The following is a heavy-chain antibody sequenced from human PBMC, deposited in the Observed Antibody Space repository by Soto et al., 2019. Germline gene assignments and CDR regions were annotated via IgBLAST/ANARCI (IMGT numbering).Heavy chain of an antibody. V-gene: IGHV4-34*01. Sequence: SETLSLTCAVYGGSFSNYYWSWIRQPPGKGLEWIGEINHSGSTNYNPSLKSRVTISVDTSKNQFSLKLSSVTAADTAVYYCARHFSVDYFDYWGQGALVTVSS. J-gene: IGHJ4*02. CDR1: GGSFSNYY. CDR3: ARHFSVDYFDY. CDR2: INHSGST.